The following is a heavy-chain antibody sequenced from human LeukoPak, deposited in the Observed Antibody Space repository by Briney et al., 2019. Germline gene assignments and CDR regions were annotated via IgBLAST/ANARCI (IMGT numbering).Heavy chain of an antibody. D-gene: IGHD5-24*01. V-gene: IGHV1-18*01. CDR3: ARFRRDGYNSDY. CDR1: GYTFTSYG. J-gene: IGHJ4*02. CDR2: ISVYKGNA. Sequence: ASVKVSCKASGYTFTSYGISWVRRAPGQGLEWMGWISVYKGNANYAQKLQDRVTMTTDTSTSTAYMELRSLRSDDTAVYYCARFRRDGYNSDYWGQGTLVTVSS.